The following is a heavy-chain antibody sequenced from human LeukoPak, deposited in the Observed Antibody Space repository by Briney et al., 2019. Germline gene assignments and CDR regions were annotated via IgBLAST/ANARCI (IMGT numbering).Heavy chain of an antibody. D-gene: IGHD1-1*01. CDR3: ARALERTGY. V-gene: IGHV3-74*01. J-gene: IGHJ4*02. CDR1: GFTFSSYW. CDR2: INSDGSTT. Sequence: GGSLRLSCAASGFTFSSYWMHWVRQAPGRGLVWVSRINSDGSTTAYADSVRGRFTISRDNDKNTLYLQMNSLRDEDTAMYYCARALERTGYWGQGTLVTVSS.